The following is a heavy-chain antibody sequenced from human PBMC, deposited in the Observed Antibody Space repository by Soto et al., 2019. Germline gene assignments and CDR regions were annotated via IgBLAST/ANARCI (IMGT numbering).Heavy chain of an antibody. CDR1: GFTFSSYA. CDR2: ISGSGGST. D-gene: IGHD3-22*01. V-gene: IGHV3-23*01. Sequence: GGSLRLSCAASGFTFSSYAMSWVRQAPGKGLEWVSAISGSGGSTYYADSVKGRFTISRDNSKNTLYLQMNSLRAEDTAVYYCAKLSYDSSGYYVYYYYGMDVWGQGTTVTAP. CDR3: AKLSYDSSGYYVYYYYGMDV. J-gene: IGHJ6*02.